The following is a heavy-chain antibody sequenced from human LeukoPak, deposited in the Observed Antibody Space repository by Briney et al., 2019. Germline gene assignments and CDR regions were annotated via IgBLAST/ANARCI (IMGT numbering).Heavy chain of an antibody. V-gene: IGHV1-18*01. CDR2: INTHTGNT. CDR1: GYTFTSYG. D-gene: IGHD6-19*01. Sequence: GASVKVSCKASGYTFTSYGISWVRQAPGQGLEWMGWINTHTGNTNYAQKLQGRVTMTTDTSTSTAYMELRSLRSDDTAVYYCAKNSHGYSSGWLQFNFDYWGQGTLVTVSS. CDR3: AKNSHGYSSGWLQFNFDY. J-gene: IGHJ4*02.